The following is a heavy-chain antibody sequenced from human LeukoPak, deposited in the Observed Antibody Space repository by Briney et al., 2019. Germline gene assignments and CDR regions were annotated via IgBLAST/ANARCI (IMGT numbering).Heavy chain of an antibody. V-gene: IGHV1-2*02. Sequence: ASVKVSCKASGYTFTGYYMHWVRQAPGQGLEWMGWINPNSGGTNYAQKFQDRVTTTRDTSMSAAYMEISRLTYDDTAVYYCGRGIQSFDPWGQGTLVTVSS. CDR1: GYTFTGYY. CDR3: GRGIQSFDP. J-gene: IGHJ5*02. CDR2: INPNSGGT.